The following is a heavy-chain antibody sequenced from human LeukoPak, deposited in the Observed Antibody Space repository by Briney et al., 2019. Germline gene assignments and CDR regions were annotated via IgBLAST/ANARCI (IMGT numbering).Heavy chain of an antibody. J-gene: IGHJ4*02. CDR2: ISYDGNDK. CDR3: ARVWESYSFDY. CDR1: GFTFGSYD. V-gene: IGHV3-30*03. D-gene: IGHD1-26*01. Sequence: GGSLRLSCAASGFTFGSYDMRWVRQAPGKGLEGVAFISYDGNDKGYVDAGKGRFTVSRDNSQNTLYLQMNSLRVEDAAVYYCARVWESYSFDYWGQGTLVTVSS.